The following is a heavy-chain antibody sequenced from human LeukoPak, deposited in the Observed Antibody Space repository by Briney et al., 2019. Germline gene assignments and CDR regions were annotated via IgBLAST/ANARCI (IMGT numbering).Heavy chain of an antibody. D-gene: IGHD5-12*01. CDR2: ISGYNGNT. CDR3: ARSSLGTITAGPFDY. CDR1: GYTFTSYY. Sequence: VASAKVSCKASGYTFTSYYMHWVRQAPGQGLEWMGWISGYNGNTNYAQKLQGRVSMTTDTSTTTAYMELRSLTSDDTALYYCARSSLGTITAGPFDYWGQGTLVTVSS. V-gene: IGHV1-18*04. J-gene: IGHJ4*02.